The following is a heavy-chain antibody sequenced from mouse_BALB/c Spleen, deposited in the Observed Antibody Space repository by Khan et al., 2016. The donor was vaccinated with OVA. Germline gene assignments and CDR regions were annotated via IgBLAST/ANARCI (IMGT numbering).Heavy chain of an antibody. V-gene: IGHV3-2*02. J-gene: IGHJ3*01. CDR1: GYSITSDYA. Sequence: LVESGPGLVKPSQSLSLTCTVTGYSITSDYAWNWIRQFPGNKLEWMGYITYSGSTSYIPSFKGRISITRDTSKNQFFLQLNSVTTEDTATYYCARWFAYWGQGTLVTVSA. CDR3: ARWFAY. CDR2: ITYSGST.